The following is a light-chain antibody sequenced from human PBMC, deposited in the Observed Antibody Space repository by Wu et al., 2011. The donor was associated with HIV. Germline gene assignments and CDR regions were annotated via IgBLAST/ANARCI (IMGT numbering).Light chain of an antibody. CDR2: DAS. CDR3: QQRSNWPLT. J-gene: IGKJ4*01. CDR1: QSVGRY. V-gene: IGKV3-11*01. Sequence: EIVLTQSPATLSLSPGEKATLSCRASQSVGRYLAWYQQKPGQTPRLLIYDASNRATAIPARFSGSGSGTDFTLTISGLEPEDFALYYCQQRSNWPLTFGGGTKVEIK.